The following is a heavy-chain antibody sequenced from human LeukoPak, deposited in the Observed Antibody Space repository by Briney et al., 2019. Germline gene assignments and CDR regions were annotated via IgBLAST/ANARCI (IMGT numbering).Heavy chain of an antibody. CDR1: GGSISSSSYY. CDR3: AIRLRGYSYGIDY. V-gene: IGHV4-39*01. CDR2: IYYSGST. D-gene: IGHD5-18*01. J-gene: IGHJ4*02. Sequence: SKTLSLTCTVSGGSISSSSYYWGWIRQPPGKGLVWIGSIYYSGSTYYNPSLKSRVTISVDTSKNQFSLKLSSVTAADTAVYYCAIRLRGYSYGIDYWGLGTLVTVSS.